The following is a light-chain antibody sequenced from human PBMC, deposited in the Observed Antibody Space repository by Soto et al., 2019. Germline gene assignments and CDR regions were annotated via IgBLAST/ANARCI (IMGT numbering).Light chain of an antibody. CDR3: QQYCGAPFT. CDR1: ETVATN. Sequence: ASLSVWPRGXXXXXRXASETVATNLAWYQQKXGQAPRLLIYEESXRATGIPTRFSGSGSGTDFTLTISRLETEDFAVYYCQQYCGAPFTFGEGTKVDI. CDR2: EES. J-gene: IGKJ4*02. V-gene: IGKV3D-15*01.